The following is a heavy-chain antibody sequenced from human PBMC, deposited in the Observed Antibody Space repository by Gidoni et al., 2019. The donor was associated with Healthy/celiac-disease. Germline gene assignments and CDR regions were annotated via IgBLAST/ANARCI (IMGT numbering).Heavy chain of an antibody. V-gene: IGHV3-23*01. D-gene: IGHD3-3*01. Sequence: EVQLLESGGGLVQPGGSLRLSCAASGFTFSSYALSWVRQAPGKGLEWVSAISGSGGSTYYADSVKGRFTISRDNSKNTLYLQMNSLRAEDTAVYYCAKVRARITIVGVVRAPMGYYYYGMDVWGQGTTVTVSS. J-gene: IGHJ6*02. CDR1: GFTFSSYA. CDR2: ISGSGGST. CDR3: AKVRARITIVGVVRAPMGYYYYGMDV.